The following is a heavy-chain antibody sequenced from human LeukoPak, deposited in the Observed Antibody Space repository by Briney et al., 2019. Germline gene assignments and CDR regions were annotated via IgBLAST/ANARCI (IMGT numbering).Heavy chain of an antibody. V-gene: IGHV4-4*09. J-gene: IGHJ4*02. CDR1: GDSISSYF. Sequence: PSETLSLTCTVSGDSISSYFWSWIRQPPGKGLEWIGYIFTSGSTNYNPSLKRRVTISVDTSKNQFSLKLSSVTAADTAVYYCARHVSGGYTTYFDYWGQGTLVSVSS. CDR3: ARHVSGGYTTYFDY. D-gene: IGHD2-15*01. CDR2: IFTSGST.